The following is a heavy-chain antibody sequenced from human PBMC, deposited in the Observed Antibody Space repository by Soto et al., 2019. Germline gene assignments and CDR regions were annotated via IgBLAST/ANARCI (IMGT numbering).Heavy chain of an antibody. Sequence: PSETLSLTCTVSGGSISSGDYYWSWIRQPPGKGLEWIGYIYYSGSTYYNPSLKSRVTISVDKSKNQFSLNLSSVTAADAAVYYCVGSTVLAYFDYWGKGTLVTVSS. V-gene: IGHV4-30-4*02. CDR2: IYYSGST. CDR3: VGSTVLAYFDY. D-gene: IGHD4-17*01. J-gene: IGHJ4*01. CDR1: GGSISSGDYY.